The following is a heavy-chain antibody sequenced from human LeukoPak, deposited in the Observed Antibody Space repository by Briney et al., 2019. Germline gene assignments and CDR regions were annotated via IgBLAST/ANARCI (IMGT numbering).Heavy chain of an antibody. D-gene: IGHD3-9*01. CDR2: ILLSWST. J-gene: IGHJ4*02. CDR1: GYSISRGYH. CDR3: AREAPRGVRYFDWLFSFDY. Sequence: ETVSLTCAVSGYSISRGYHWGWIGQPPGKGLDWIGGILLSWSTYDNSSLKSRVTLSVDTSKNNFSLKVSSVTAADTAVYYCAREAPRGVRYFDWLFSFDYWGQGTLVAGSS. V-gene: IGHV4-38-2*02.